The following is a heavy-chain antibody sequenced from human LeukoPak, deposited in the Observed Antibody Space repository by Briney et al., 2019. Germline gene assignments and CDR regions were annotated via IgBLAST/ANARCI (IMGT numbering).Heavy chain of an antibody. CDR2: ISGSGGST. CDR1: GFTFSSYA. D-gene: IGHD3-22*01. Sequence: GGSPRLSCAASGFTFSSYAMSWVRQAPGKGLEWVSAISGSGGSTYYADSVKGRFTISRDNSKNTLYLQMNSLRAEDTAVYYCAKDPNYYDSSGYYYWGQGTLVTVSS. CDR3: AKDPNYYDSSGYYY. V-gene: IGHV3-23*01. J-gene: IGHJ4*02.